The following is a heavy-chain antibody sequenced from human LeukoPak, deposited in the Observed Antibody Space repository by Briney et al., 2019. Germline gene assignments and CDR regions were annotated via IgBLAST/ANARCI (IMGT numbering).Heavy chain of an antibody. CDR2: IIPILGIA. V-gene: IGHV1-69*04. CDR1: GGTFSSYA. CDR3: ARFSGWSFFFAY. D-gene: IGHD6-19*01. Sequence: SVKVSCKASGGTFSSYAISWVRQAPGQGLEWMGRIIPILGIANYAQKFQGRVTITADKSTSTAYMELSSLRSEDTAVYYCARFSGWSFFFAYWGQGTLVTVSS. J-gene: IGHJ4*02.